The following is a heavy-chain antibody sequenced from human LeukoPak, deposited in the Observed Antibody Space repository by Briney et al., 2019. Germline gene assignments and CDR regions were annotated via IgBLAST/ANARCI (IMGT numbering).Heavy chain of an antibody. J-gene: IGHJ4*02. CDR2: ISGSGGST. D-gene: IGHD3-9*01. CDR3: AKGAHYDISTGASDY. CDR1: GFTFRTYA. V-gene: IGHV3-23*01. Sequence: GGSLRLSCAASGFTFRTYAMSWVRQAPGKGLEWVSGISGSGGSTYYADSVKGRFTISRDNAKNTLYLQMGSLRAEDTAVYYCAKGAHYDISTGASDYWGQGTLVTVSS.